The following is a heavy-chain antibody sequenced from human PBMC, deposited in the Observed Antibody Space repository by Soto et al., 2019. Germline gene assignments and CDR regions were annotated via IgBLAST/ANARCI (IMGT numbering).Heavy chain of an antibody. V-gene: IGHV4-59*01. CDR3: ARADPDASVGY. CDR2: IYYSGST. CDR1: GGSISSYY. Sequence: SETLSLTCTVSGGSISSYYWSWIRQPPEKGLEWIGYIYYSGSTYYNPSLKSRVTISADTSKNQFSLRMNSMIAADTAVYYCARADPDASVGYWGQGTLVTVSS. J-gene: IGHJ4*02. D-gene: IGHD2-15*01.